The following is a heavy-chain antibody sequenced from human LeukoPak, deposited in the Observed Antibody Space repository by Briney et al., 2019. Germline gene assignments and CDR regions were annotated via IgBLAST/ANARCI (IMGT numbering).Heavy chain of an antibody. J-gene: IGHJ5*02. CDR2: INPNSGGT. CDR3: ARDRGAARPRRWFDP. Sequence: ASVKVSCKASGYTFTGYYMHWVRQAPGQGLEWMGRINPNSGGTNYAQKFQGRVTMTRDTSISTVYMELSSLRSEDTAVYYCARDRGAARPRRWFDPWGQGTLVTVSS. CDR1: GYTFTGYY. V-gene: IGHV1-2*06. D-gene: IGHD6-6*01.